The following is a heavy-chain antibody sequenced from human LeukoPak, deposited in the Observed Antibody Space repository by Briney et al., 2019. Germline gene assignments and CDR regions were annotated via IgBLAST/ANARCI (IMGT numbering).Heavy chain of an antibody. CDR3: ARERDYDSSGYYVFGY. CDR1: GFTFSNAW. D-gene: IGHD3-22*01. J-gene: IGHJ4*02. CDR2: ITGSGHNT. Sequence: GGSLRLSCAASGFTFSNAWMSWVRQAPGKGLEWVSAITGSGHNTYSADSMKGRLTISRDNSKNTLYLQMNSLRAEDTAVYYCARERDYDSSGYYVFGYWGQGTLVTVSS. V-gene: IGHV3-23*01.